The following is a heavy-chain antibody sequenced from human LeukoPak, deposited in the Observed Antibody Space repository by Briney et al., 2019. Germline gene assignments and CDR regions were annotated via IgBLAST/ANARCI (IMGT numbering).Heavy chain of an antibody. Sequence: ASVKVSCKASGYTFTSYDINWVRQATGQGLEWMGWMNPNSGNTGYAQKFQGRVTMTRSTSISTAYMELSSLRSEDTAVYYCARGLFSSSWLYYYYYYMDVWGKGTTVTVSS. V-gene: IGHV1-8*01. CDR3: ARGLFSSSWLYYYYYYMDV. CDR1: GYTFTSYD. D-gene: IGHD6-13*01. J-gene: IGHJ6*03. CDR2: MNPNSGNT.